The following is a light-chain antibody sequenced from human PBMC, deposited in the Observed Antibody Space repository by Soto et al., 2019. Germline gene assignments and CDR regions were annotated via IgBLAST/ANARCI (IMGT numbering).Light chain of an antibody. Sequence: EIVMTQSPPSLTVTPGEPASISCRSSQRLLHSNGNTFLDWYLQKPGQSPQLLIYLSSNRASGVPDRVSGSEAGTDFTLKISRVEAEDVGVYYCMQALQTPYTFGLGTKLEIK. V-gene: IGKV2-28*01. J-gene: IGKJ2*01. CDR3: MQALQTPYT. CDR2: LSS. CDR1: QRLLHSNGNTF.